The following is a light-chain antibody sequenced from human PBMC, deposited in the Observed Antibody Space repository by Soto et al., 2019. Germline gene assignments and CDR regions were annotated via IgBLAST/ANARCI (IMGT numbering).Light chain of an antibody. CDR3: QHYGRSPIT. Sequence: ETVMRQSPATLSVSRGERVTLSCRASQSVSTNLAWYQQKPGQSPRLLIFGSYLRATGLPARFSGSGSGTDFTLTISRLEPEDFALYYCQHYGRSPITFGQGTRLEI. CDR2: GSY. J-gene: IGKJ5*01. CDR1: QSVSTN. V-gene: IGKV3-20*01.